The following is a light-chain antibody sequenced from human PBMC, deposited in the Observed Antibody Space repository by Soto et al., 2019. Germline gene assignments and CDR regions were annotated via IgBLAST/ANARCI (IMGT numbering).Light chain of an antibody. Sequence: QSVLTQPPSVSGAPGQRVTISCTGSSSNIGAGYDVHWYQQLPGTAPKLLIYGNSNRPSGVPDRFSGSKSGTSASLAITGLQAEDGADYYCQSYDSSRSYVFGTGTKLTVL. CDR1: SSNIGAGYD. J-gene: IGLJ1*01. CDR2: GNS. V-gene: IGLV1-40*01. CDR3: QSYDSSRSYV.